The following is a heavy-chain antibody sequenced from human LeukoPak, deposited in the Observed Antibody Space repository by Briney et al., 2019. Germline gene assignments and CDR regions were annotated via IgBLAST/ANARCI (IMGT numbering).Heavy chain of an antibody. J-gene: IGHJ4*02. CDR1: GFTFSDYY. Sequence: GGALRLSCAASGFTFSDYYMSWIHQAPGKGLEWVSAISGSGGSTYYADSVKGRFTISRDNSKNTLYLQMNSLRAEDTAVYYCAKGQLERPFDYWGQGTLVTVSS. D-gene: IGHD1-1*01. CDR2: ISGSGGST. V-gene: IGHV3-23*01. CDR3: AKGQLERPFDY.